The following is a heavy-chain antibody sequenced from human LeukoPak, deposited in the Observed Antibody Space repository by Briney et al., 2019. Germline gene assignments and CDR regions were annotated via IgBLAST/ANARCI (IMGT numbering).Heavy chain of an antibody. D-gene: IGHD2-2*01. Sequence: GESLKISCKGSGYSFTSYWIGWVRQMPGKGLEWMGIIYPGDSDTRYSPSFQGQVTIPADKSISTAYLQWSSLKASDTAMYYCARGYCSSTSCRDWFDPWGQGTLVTVSS. J-gene: IGHJ5*02. CDR1: GYSFTSYW. V-gene: IGHV5-51*01. CDR3: ARGYCSSTSCRDWFDP. CDR2: IYPGDSDT.